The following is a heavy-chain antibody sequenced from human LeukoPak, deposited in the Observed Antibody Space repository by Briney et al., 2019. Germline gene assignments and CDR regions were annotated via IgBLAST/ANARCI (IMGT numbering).Heavy chain of an antibody. CDR1: GFTFTSSA. D-gene: IGHD2-21*02. V-gene: IGHV1-58*01. CDR2: IVVGSGNT. J-gene: IGHJ3*02. CDR3: AAGGDHGPYAFDI. Sequence: SVKVSCKASGFTFTSSAVQWVRQARGQRLEWIGWIVVGSGNTNYAQKFQERVTITRDMSTSTAYMELSSLRSEDTAVYYCAAGGDHGPYAFDIWGQGTMDTVSS.